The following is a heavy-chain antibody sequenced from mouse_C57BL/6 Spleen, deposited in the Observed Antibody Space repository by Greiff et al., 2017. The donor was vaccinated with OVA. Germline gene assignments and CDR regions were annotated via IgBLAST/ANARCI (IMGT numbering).Heavy chain of an antibody. CDR1: GYTFTSYW. Sequence: QVQLQQSGAELVMPGASVKLSCKASGYTFTSYWMHWVKQRPGQGLEWIGEIDPSDSYTNYNQKFKGKSTLTVDKSSSTAYMQLSSLTSEDSAVYYCARVATDRYFDVWGTGTTVTVSS. D-gene: IGHD1-1*01. CDR2: IDPSDSYT. CDR3: ARVATDRYFDV. V-gene: IGHV1-69*01. J-gene: IGHJ1*03.